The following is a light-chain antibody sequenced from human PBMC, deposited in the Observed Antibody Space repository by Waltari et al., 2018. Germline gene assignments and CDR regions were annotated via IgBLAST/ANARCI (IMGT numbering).Light chain of an antibody. CDR1: QSLLHSNGYNY. CDR2: MGS. Sequence: DMVMPQSPLSLPVTPGEPSAISCRSSQSLLHSNGYNYLDWYLQKPGQSPQLLIYMGSNRASGVPDRFSGSGSGTDFTLKISRVEAEDVGVYYCMQALQTWTFGQGTKVEIK. V-gene: IGKV2-28*01. CDR3: MQALQTWT. J-gene: IGKJ1*01.